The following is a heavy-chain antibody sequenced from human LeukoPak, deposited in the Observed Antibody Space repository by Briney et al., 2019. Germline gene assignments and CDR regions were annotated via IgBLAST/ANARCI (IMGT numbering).Heavy chain of an antibody. J-gene: IGHJ5*02. CDR2: MNPNSGNT. CDR1: GYTFTSYD. CDR3: ARGSKGYDILTGYYIRPGTFDP. Sequence: SVKVSCKASGYTFTSYDINWVRQATGQGLEWMGWMNPNSGNTGYAQKFQGRVTMTRNTSLSTAYMELSSLRSEDTAVYYCARGSKGYDILTGYYIRPGTFDPWGQGTLVTVSS. D-gene: IGHD3-9*01. V-gene: IGHV1-8*01.